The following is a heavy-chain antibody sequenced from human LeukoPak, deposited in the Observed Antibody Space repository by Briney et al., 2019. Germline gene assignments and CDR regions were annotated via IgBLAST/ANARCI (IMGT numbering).Heavy chain of an antibody. CDR2: IGGRGRTI. J-gene: IGHJ3*02. V-gene: IGHV3-48*04. CDR3: ARDLKVAQDAFDI. CDR1: GFTFSSYW. D-gene: IGHD2-15*01. Sequence: PGGSLRLSCAASGFTFSSYWMSWVRQAPGKGLEWVSYIGGRGRTIYYADSVKGRFTISRDNAKNSLYLQMDSLRAEDTAVYYCARDLKVAQDAFDIWGQGTMVTVSS.